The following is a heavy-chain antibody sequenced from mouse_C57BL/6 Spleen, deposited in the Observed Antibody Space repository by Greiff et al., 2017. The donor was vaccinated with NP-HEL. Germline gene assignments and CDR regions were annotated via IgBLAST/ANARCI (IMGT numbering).Heavy chain of an antibody. CDR3: AIPYYYGSDWYVDV. CDR1: GYTFTSYW. V-gene: IGHV1-55*01. Sequence: QVQLQQPGAELVKPGASVKMSCKASGYTFTSYWITWVKQRPGQGLEWIGDIYPGSGSANYNEKFKSKAKLTVDTSASTADMQLSSLTSEDSAGYYCAIPYYYGSDWYVDVWGTGTTVTVAS. D-gene: IGHD1-1*01. CDR2: IYPGSGSA. J-gene: IGHJ1*03.